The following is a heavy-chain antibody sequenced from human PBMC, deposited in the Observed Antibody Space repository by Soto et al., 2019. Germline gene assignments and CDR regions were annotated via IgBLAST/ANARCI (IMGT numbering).Heavy chain of an antibody. CDR2: INHSGST. CDR1: GGSFSGYY. J-gene: IGHJ5*02. Sequence: PSETLSLTCAVYGGSFSGYYWSWIRQPPGKGLEWIGEINHSGSTNYNPSLKSRVTISVDTSKNQFSLKLSSVTAADTAVYYCASGIAAAGLAEINWFDPWGQGTLVTVSS. V-gene: IGHV4-34*01. D-gene: IGHD6-13*01. CDR3: ASGIAAAGLAEINWFDP.